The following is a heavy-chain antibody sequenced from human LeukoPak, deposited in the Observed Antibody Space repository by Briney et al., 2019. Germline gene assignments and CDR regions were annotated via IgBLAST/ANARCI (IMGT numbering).Heavy chain of an antibody. V-gene: IGHV1-8*01. CDR1: GYTFTSYD. Sequence: ASVKVSCKASGYTFTSYDINWVRQATGQGLEWMGWMNPNSGNTGYAQKFQGRVTMTRNTSISTAYMELSSLRSEDTAVYYCARIGVRFRNYHDSSGYSGWFDPWGQGTLVTVSS. CDR3: ARIGVRFRNYHDSSGYSGWFDP. CDR2: MNPNSGNT. D-gene: IGHD3-22*01. J-gene: IGHJ5*02.